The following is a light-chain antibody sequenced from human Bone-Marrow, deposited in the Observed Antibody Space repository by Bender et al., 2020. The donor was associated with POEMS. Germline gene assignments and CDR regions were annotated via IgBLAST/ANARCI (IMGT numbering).Light chain of an antibody. V-gene: IGLV2-11*01. CDR3: CSHAGSYTYV. CDR1: SSDVGTYNY. Sequence: QSALTQPRSVSGSPGQSVIISCTGTSSDVGTYNYVSWYQQHPGKAPKLMIYDVSKRPSGVPDRFSGSKSGNTASLTISGLQPEDEADYYCCSHAGSYTYVFGTGTKVTVL. CDR2: DVS. J-gene: IGLJ1*01.